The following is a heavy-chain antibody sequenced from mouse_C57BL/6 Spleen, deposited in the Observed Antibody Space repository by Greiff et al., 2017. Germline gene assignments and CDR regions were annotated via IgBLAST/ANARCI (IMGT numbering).Heavy chain of an antibody. D-gene: IGHD2-1*01. CDR1: GYTFTSYW. Sequence: QVQLQQSGAELVKPGASVKMSCKASGYTFTSYWITWVKQRPGQGLAWIGDIYPGSGSTNYNEKFKSKATLTVDTSSSTAYMQRSSLTSEDSAVYYCARRDYGNWCAYWGQGTLVTVSA. CDR2: IYPGSGST. V-gene: IGHV1-55*01. J-gene: IGHJ3*01. CDR3: ARRDYGNWCAY.